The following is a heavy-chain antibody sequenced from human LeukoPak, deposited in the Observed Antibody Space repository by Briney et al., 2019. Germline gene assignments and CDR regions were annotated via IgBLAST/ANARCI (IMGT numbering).Heavy chain of an antibody. D-gene: IGHD6-13*01. CDR1: GGTFSRYA. CDR3: ARGCWPIRIAGAVYYFPY. Sequence: ASVKVSCKASGGTFSRYAISWVREAPGQGLEWMGGLIPIFGTANYAQKFQGRVTITADESTSTAYMELSSLRSEDTAVYYCARGCWPIRIAGAVYYFPYWGQGTLVTVSS. CDR2: LIPIFGTA. J-gene: IGHJ4*02. V-gene: IGHV1-69*13.